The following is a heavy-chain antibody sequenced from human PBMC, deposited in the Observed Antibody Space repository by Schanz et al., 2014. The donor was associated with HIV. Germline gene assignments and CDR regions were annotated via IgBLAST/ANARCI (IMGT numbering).Heavy chain of an antibody. CDR2: ISWNSGSI. V-gene: IGHV3-21*03. CDR1: GFTFSTYS. CDR3: AQEEAPNDC. J-gene: IGHJ4*02. Sequence: VQLVESGGGLVKPGGSLRLSCAGSGFTFSTYSMNWVRRAPGKGLEWVSGISWNSGSIGYADSVKGRFTISRDNSKNTVYLQMDSLRAEDTAVYFCAQEEAPNDCWGQGTLVTVSS.